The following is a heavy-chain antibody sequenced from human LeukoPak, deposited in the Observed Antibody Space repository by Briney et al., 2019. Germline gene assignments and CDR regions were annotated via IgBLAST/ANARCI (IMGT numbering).Heavy chain of an antibody. J-gene: IGHJ3*02. CDR3: ARVLYSSGWSDAFDI. CDR2: ISAYNGNT. CDR1: GYTFTSYG. V-gene: IGHV1-18*01. Sequence: VASVKVSCMASGYTFTSYGISWVRQAPGQGLEWMGWISAYNGNTNYAQKLQGRVTMTTDTSTSTAYMELRSLRSDDTAVYYCARVLYSSGWSDAFDIWGQGTMVTVSS. D-gene: IGHD6-19*01.